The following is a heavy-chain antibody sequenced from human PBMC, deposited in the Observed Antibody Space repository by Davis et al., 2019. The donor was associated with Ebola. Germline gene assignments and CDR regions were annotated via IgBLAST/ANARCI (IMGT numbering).Heavy chain of an antibody. Sequence: PSETLSLTCTVSGGSISNYYWSWIRQPPGKGLEWIGYIYYSGSTNYNPSLKSRVTISVDTSKNQFSLRLSSVTAADTAVYYCARETGDGDFDYWGQGTLVTVSS. V-gene: IGHV4-59*01. CDR3: ARETGDGDFDY. J-gene: IGHJ4*02. CDR2: IYYSGST. D-gene: IGHD7-27*01. CDR1: GGSISNYY.